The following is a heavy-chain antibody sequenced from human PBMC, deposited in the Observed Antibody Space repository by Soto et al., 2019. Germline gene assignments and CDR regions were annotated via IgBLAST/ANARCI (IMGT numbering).Heavy chain of an antibody. CDR3: ARPPHGWWSYFDY. J-gene: IGHJ4*02. D-gene: IGHD2-15*01. Sequence: EVQLLESGGGLVQPGGSLRLSCAASGFTFSSYAMSWVRQAPGKGLEWVSAISGSGGSTYYADSVKGRFTISRDNSKNTLYLQMNSLRAEDTAVYYCARPPHGWWSYFDYWGQGTLVTVSS. V-gene: IGHV3-23*01. CDR1: GFTFSSYA. CDR2: ISGSGGST.